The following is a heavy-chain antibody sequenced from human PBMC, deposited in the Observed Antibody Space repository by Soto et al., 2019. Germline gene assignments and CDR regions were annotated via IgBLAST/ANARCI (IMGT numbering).Heavy chain of an antibody. CDR1: GGSISSSNW. Sequence: QVQLQESGPGLVKPSGTLSLTCAVSGGSISSSNWWSWVRQPPGKGLEWIGEIYHSGSTNYNPTLKSRVTISVDKSKTPFSLKLSSVTAADTAVYYCARVVGGYYYGMDVWGQGTTVTVSS. CDR3: ARVVGGYYYGMDV. CDR2: IYHSGST. D-gene: IGHD2-2*01. V-gene: IGHV4-4*02. J-gene: IGHJ6*02.